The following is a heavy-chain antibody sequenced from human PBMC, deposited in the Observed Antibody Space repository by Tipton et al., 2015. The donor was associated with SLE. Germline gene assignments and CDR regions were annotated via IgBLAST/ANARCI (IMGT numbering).Heavy chain of an antibody. V-gene: IGHV3-21*01. D-gene: IGHD3-10*01. J-gene: IGHJ5*01. CDR2: FSGTTSYI. Sequence: SLRLSCAASGFTFSNYGMSWVRQAPGKGLEWVASFSGTTSYIFYAHSVKGRFTISRDNAKNAMFLQMNSLTAEDTAVYYCVRGVFDFWGQGTMVTVSS. CDR3: VRGVFDF. CDR1: GFTFSNYG.